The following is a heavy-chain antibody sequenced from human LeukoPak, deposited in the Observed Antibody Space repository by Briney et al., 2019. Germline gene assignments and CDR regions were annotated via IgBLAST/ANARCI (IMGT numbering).Heavy chain of an antibody. CDR1: GFTFDDYG. CDR3: ARDGGRQWLNWFDP. J-gene: IGHJ5*02. Sequence: GGSLILSCAASGFTFDDYGMSWVRQAPGKGLEWVSGINWNGGSTGYADSVKGRFTISRDNAKNSLYLQMNSLRAEDTALYYCARDGGRQWLNWFDPWGQGTLVTVSS. V-gene: IGHV3-20*04. D-gene: IGHD6-19*01. CDR2: INWNGGST.